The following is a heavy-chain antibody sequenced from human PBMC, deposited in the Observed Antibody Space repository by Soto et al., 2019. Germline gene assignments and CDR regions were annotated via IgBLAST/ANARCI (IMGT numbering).Heavy chain of an antibody. J-gene: IGHJ4*02. CDR1: GGSISSYY. V-gene: IGHV4-59*01. CDR3: ARGDTGYSSSWYSYSVDY. Sequence: SETLSLTCTVSGGSISSYYWSWIRQPPGKGLEWIGYIYYSGSTNYNPSLKSRVTISVDTSKNQSSLKLSSVTAADTAVYYCARGDTGYSSSWYSYSVDYWGQGTLVTVSS. D-gene: IGHD6-13*01. CDR2: IYYSGST.